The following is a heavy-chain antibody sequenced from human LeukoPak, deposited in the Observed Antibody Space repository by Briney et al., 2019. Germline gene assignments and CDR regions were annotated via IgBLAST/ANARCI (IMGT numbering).Heavy chain of an antibody. CDR3: ARASVLLSADY. D-gene: IGHD3-16*01. Sequence: PSETLSLTCTVSGGSITSSFYWSWIRQSPGKGLEWIGYIYNSGGTKYNPSLKSRLTISVDTSKNQFSLNPSSVTAADTAVYYCARASVLLSADYWGQGTLVTVSS. V-gene: IGHV4-59*01. J-gene: IGHJ4*02. CDR2: IYNSGGT. CDR1: GGSITSSFY.